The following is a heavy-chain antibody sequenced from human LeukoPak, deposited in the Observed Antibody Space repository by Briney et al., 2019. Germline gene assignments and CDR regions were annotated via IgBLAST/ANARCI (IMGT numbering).Heavy chain of an antibody. D-gene: IGHD2-2*01. CDR2: ISGSGTST. CDR3: ARWCSTSCHEDGYYYYMDV. J-gene: IGHJ6*03. CDR1: GFTFSTYA. V-gene: IGHV3-23*01. Sequence: GGSLRLSCAASGFTFSTYAMSWVRQAPGKGLEWISGISGSGTSTYYADSVKGRFTISRDNSKNTLYLQMNSLRPEDTAVYYCARWCSTSCHEDGYYYYMDVWGKGTTVTVSS.